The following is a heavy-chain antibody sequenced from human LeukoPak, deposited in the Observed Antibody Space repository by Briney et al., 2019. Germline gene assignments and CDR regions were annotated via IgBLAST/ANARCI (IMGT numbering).Heavy chain of an antibody. D-gene: IGHD6-13*01. J-gene: IGHJ4*02. CDR2: IYPGDSDT. Sequence: GESLKIFCKGSGYSFTSYWIGWVRQMPGKGLEWMGIIYPGDSDTRYRPSFQGQVTISADKSISTAYLQWSSLKASDTAMYYCARTGYTSRWAIDYWGQGTLVTVSS. CDR3: ARTGYTSRWAIDY. V-gene: IGHV5-51*01. CDR1: GYSFTSYW.